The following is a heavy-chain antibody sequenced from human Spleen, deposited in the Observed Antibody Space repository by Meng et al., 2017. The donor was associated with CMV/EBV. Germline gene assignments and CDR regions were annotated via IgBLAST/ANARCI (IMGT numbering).Heavy chain of an antibody. CDR1: GFTFSSYS. Sequence: GESLKISCAASGFTFSSYSMNWVRQAPGEGLEWVSSISSSSSYIYYADSVKGRFTISRDNAKNSLYLQMNSLRAEDTAVYYCARVGPDPWGQGTLVTVSS. V-gene: IGHV3-21*01. J-gene: IGHJ5*02. CDR2: ISSSSSYI. CDR3: ARVGPDP.